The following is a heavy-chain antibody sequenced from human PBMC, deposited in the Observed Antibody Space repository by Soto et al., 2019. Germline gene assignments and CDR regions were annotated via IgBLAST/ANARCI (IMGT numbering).Heavy chain of an antibody. CDR2: ISAYNGNT. J-gene: IGHJ3*02. D-gene: IGHD3-22*01. Sequence: GASVKVSCKASGGTFSTYGISWVRQAPGQGLEWMGWISAYNGNTNYAQKLQGRVTMTTDTSTSTAYMELRSLRSDDTAVYYCARDSSGNGAFDIWGQGAMVTVSS. V-gene: IGHV1-18*04. CDR3: ARDSSGNGAFDI. CDR1: GGTFSTYG.